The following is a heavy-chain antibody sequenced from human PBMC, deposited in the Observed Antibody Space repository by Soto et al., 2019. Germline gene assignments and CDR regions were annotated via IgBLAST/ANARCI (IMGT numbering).Heavy chain of an antibody. CDR3: ARAYDFGSGSDY. V-gene: IGHV3-30-3*01. D-gene: IGHD3-3*01. CDR2: ISSDGSTK. Sequence: QVQLVESGGGVVQPGRSLRLSCVASGFTFSSYAMHWVRQAPGKGLEWVAAISSDGSTKYDADSVKGRFIISRDNSKNTLGLQMKSLRAEDTAVYYCARAYDFGSGSDYWGQGTLVTVSS. J-gene: IGHJ4*02. CDR1: GFTFSSYA.